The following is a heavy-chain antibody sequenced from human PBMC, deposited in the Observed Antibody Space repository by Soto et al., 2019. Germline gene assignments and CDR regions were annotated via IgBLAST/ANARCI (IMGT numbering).Heavy chain of an antibody. CDR2: IIPILGIA. J-gene: IGHJ4*02. CDR3: ARVKMLGPAAIDN. D-gene: IGHD2-2*01. CDR1: GGTFSSYT. V-gene: IGHV1-69*02. Sequence: ASVKVSCKASGGTFSSYTISWVRQAPRQGLEWMGRIIPILGIANYAQKFQGRVTITADRSTSTAYMELSSLRSEDTAVYYCARVKMLGPAAIDNWGQGTLVTVSS.